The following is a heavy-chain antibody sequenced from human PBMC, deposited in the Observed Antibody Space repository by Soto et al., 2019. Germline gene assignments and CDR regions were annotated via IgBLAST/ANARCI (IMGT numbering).Heavy chain of an antibody. D-gene: IGHD3-10*01. CDR2: INAGNGNT. CDR3: SRGSGINWFDT. V-gene: IGHV1-3*01. J-gene: IGHJ5*02. CDR1: GYTFTSYA. Sequence: QVQLVQSGAEVKKPGASVKVSCKASGYTFTSYAMHWVRQAPGQRLEWMGWINAGNGNTKYSQKFQGRVTITRDTSASTAYMELRSLRSEDTAVYYCSRGSGINWFDTWGQGTLVTVSS.